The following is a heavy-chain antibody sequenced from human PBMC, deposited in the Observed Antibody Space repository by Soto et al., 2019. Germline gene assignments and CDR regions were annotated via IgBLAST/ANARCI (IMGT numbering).Heavy chain of an antibody. CDR2: INSDGNSI. CDR3: VCAGDWNYVQDF. J-gene: IGHJ4*02. V-gene: IGHV3-74*03. Sequence: GGSLRVSCAASGFTFTDYRMHWVRQSPGKGLEWVARINSDGNSIEYGDSVKGRFTISRDNAHNTVFLQMNSLTEEDSDVYSCVCAGDWNYVQDFWGQGTMVTVSS. CDR1: GFTFTDYR. D-gene: IGHD1-1*01.